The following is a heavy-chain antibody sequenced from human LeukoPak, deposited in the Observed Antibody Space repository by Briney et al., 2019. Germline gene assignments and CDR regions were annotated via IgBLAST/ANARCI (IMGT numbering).Heavy chain of an antibody. D-gene: IGHD4-23*01. CDR1: GFTFSSYS. CDR2: ISSSSSYI. CDR3: ARDQSLDYGGNFDY. V-gene: IGHV3-21*01. Sequence: PGGSLRLSCAASGFTFSSYSMKWVRQAPGKGLEWVSSISSSSSYIYYADSVKGRFTISRDNAKNSLYLQMNSLRAEDTAVYYCARDQSLDYGGNFDYWGQGTLVTVSS. J-gene: IGHJ4*02.